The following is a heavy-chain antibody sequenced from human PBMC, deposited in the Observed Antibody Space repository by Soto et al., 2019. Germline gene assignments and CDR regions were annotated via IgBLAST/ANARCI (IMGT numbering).Heavy chain of an antibody. D-gene: IGHD4-17*01. CDR1: GGSISSYY. V-gene: IGHV4-59*08. Sequence: SETLSLTCTVSGGSISSYYRSWIRQPPGKGLEWIGDIYYSGSTNYNPSLKSRVTISVDTSKKQFSLKLTSVTAADTAVYYCARHTRYGDYDYWGQGTLLTVSS. J-gene: IGHJ4*02. CDR3: ARHTRYGDYDY. CDR2: IYYSGST.